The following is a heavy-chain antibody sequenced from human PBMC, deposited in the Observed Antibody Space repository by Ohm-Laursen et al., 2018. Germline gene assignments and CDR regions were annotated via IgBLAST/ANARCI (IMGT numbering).Heavy chain of an antibody. J-gene: IGHJ5*02. D-gene: IGHD2-15*01. CDR1: GYRINSGYY. CDR3: ARGDIVVVYNWFDP. V-gene: IGHV4-38-2*01. Sequence: TLSLTCAVSGYRINSGYYWGWIRQPPGKGLGWIGSIYHTASTYYNPSLKSRVTISVDTSKNQFSLKLTSVTAADTAVYYCARGDIVVVYNWFDPWGQGTLVTVSS. CDR2: IYHTAST.